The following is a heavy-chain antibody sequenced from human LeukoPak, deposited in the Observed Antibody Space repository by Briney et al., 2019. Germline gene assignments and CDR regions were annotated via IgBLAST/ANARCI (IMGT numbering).Heavy chain of an antibody. J-gene: IGHJ4*02. Sequence: SETLSLTCTVSGGSISSGDYYWSWIRQPPGKGLEWIGYIYYSGSTTYNPSLKSRVTISVDTSKNQFSLKLNSVTAADTAVYYCARDLSNWGFDSWGQGTLVTVSS. V-gene: IGHV4-61*08. CDR1: GGSISSGDYY. D-gene: IGHD7-27*01. CDR3: ARDLSNWGFDS. CDR2: IYYSGST.